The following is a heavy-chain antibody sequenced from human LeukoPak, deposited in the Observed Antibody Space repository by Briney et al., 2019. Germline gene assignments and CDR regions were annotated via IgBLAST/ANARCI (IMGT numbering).Heavy chain of an antibody. J-gene: IGHJ3*02. CDR3: ARVHIASGSGSYYNDAFDI. Sequence: SETLSHTCTVSGGSISSYYWSWIRQPAGKGLESIGRIYTSGSTNYNPSLKSRVTMSVDTSKNQFSLKLSSVTAADTAVYYCARVHIASGSGSYYNDAFDIWGQGTMVTVSS. D-gene: IGHD3-10*01. V-gene: IGHV4-4*07. CDR1: GGSISSYY. CDR2: IYTSGST.